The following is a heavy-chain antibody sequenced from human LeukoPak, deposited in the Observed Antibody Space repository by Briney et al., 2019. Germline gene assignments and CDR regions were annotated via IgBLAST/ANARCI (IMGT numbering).Heavy chain of an antibody. Sequence: ASVKVSCKASGYTFTGYYMYWVRQAPGQGLEWMGWINPNSGDTNYAQKFQGWVTMTRDTSISTAYMELSRLTPGDTAVYYCARGDSLSYYSSGTYYPPAGAFDIWGQGTMVTVSS. J-gene: IGHJ3*02. CDR1: GYTFTGYY. CDR3: ARGDSLSYYSSGTYYPPAGAFDI. V-gene: IGHV1-2*04. CDR2: INPNSGDT. D-gene: IGHD3-10*01.